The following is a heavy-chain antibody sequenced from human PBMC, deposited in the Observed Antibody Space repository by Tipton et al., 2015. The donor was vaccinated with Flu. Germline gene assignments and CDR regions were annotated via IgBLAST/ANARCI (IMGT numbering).Heavy chain of an antibody. V-gene: IGHV3-33*06. CDR2: IWYDGSNK. CDR3: AKAPVVPAADFDY. Sequence: SLRLSCAASGFTFSSYGMHWVRQAPGKGLEWVAVIWYDGSNKYYADSVKGRFTISRDNSKNTLYLQMNSLRAEDTAVYYCAKAPVVPAADFDYWGQGTLVTVSS. D-gene: IGHD2-2*01. J-gene: IGHJ4*02. CDR1: GFTFSSYG.